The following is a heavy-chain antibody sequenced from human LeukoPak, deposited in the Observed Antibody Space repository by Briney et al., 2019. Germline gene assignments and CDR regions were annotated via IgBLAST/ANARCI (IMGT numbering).Heavy chain of an antibody. CDR3: AKEGYGDVH. Sequence: PGGSLRLSCAASGFTFSSYGMHWVRQAPGKGLEWVAVISYDGSNKYYADSMKGRFTISRDNSKNTLYLQMNSLRAEDTAVYYCAKEGYGDVHWGQGTLVTVSS. CDR2: ISYDGSNK. V-gene: IGHV3-30*18. CDR1: GFTFSSYG. D-gene: IGHD4-17*01. J-gene: IGHJ4*02.